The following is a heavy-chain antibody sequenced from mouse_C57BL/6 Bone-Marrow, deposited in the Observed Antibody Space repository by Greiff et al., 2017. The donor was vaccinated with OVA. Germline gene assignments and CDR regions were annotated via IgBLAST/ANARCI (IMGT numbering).Heavy chain of an antibody. CDR1: GYTFTDYE. Sequence: QVQLQQSGAELVRPGASVTLSCKASGYTFTDYEMHWVKQTPVHGLEWIGAIDPETGGTAYNQKFKGKATLTADKSYSTAYMELRSLTSEDSAVYYCTRGYSNCYAMDYGGRGTSVTVSS. D-gene: IGHD2-5*01. V-gene: IGHV1-15*01. J-gene: IGHJ4*01. CDR3: TRGYSNCYAMDY. CDR2: IDPETGGT.